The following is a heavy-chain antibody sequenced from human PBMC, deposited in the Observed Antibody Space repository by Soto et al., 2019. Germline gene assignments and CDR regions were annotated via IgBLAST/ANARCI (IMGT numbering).Heavy chain of an antibody. D-gene: IGHD3-10*01. CDR1: GFTSSSYG. J-gene: IGHJ6*02. CDR2: ISYDGSNK. V-gene: IGHV3-30*18. CDR3: AKVGYYGSGRSTPPYYYYGMDV. Sequence: QVQLVESGGGVVQPGRSLRLSCAASGFTSSSYGMHWVRQAPGKGLEWVAVISYDGSNKYYADSVKGRFTISRDNSKNTLYLQMNSLRAEDTAVYYCAKVGYYGSGRSTPPYYYYGMDVWGQGTTVTVSS.